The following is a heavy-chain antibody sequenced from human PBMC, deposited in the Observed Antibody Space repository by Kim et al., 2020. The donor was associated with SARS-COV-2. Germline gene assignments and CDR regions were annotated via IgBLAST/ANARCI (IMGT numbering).Heavy chain of an antibody. CDR3: ARVPGYSGFDY. J-gene: IGHJ4*02. CDR2: I. D-gene: IGHD1-26*01. V-gene: IGHV3-48*02. Sequence: IYYSASVKGRFTISRDNAKNSLYLHMNSLRDEDTALYYCARVPGYSGFDYWGPGTLVTVSS.